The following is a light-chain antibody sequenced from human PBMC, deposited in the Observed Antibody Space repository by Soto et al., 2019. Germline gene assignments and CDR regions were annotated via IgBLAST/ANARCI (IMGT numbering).Light chain of an antibody. CDR1: QRVSSSY. CDR3: QQYVSSPLT. J-gene: IGKJ4*01. CDR2: GAS. V-gene: IGKV3-20*01. Sequence: EIVLTQSPGTLSLSPGERATLSCRASQRVSSSYLAWYQQKPGQAPRLLIYGASSRATGIPDRFSGSGSGKDFPLTISRLEPEDFAVYYCQQYVSSPLTFGGGTKVEIK.